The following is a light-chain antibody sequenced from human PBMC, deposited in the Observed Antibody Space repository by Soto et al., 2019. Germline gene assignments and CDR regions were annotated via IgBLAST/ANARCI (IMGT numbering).Light chain of an antibody. CDR2: DVS. Sequence: QSALTQPASVSGSPGQSITISCTGTSSDIGTYNYVSWYQQHPGQAPKLMIYDVSNRPSGVSDRFSGSKSGNTASLTISGLQAEDVADYYCYSCSRSSGTRYVFGTGTKLTVL. V-gene: IGLV2-14*03. J-gene: IGLJ1*01. CDR1: SSDIGTYNY. CDR3: YSCSRSSGTRYV.